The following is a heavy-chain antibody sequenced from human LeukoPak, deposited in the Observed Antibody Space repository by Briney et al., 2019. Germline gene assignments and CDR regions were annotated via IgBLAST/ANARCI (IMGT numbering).Heavy chain of an antibody. D-gene: IGHD3-16*02. J-gene: IGHJ4*02. CDR3: ARVGVWGSYRRNYYFDY. V-gene: IGHV4-34*01. CDR1: GGSFSGYY. CDR2: INHSGST. Sequence: PSETLSLTCAVYGGSFSGYYWSWIRQPPGKGLEWIGEINHSGSTNYNPSLKSRVTISVDTSKNQFSLKLSSVTAADTAVYYCARVGVWGSYRRNYYFDYWGQGTLVTVSS.